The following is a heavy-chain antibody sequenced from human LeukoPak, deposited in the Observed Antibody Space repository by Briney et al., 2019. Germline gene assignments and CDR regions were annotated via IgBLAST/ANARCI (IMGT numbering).Heavy chain of an antibody. V-gene: IGHV1-2*02. CDR1: GYTFAGYY. CDR3: ARAYDSSGYEVDY. Sequence: GASVKVSCKASGYTFAGYYMHWVRQAPGQGLEWMGWINPNSGGTNYAQKFQGRVTMTRDTSISTAYMELSRLRSDDTAVYYCARAYDSSGYEVDYWGQGTLVTVSS. J-gene: IGHJ4*02. CDR2: INPNSGGT. D-gene: IGHD3-22*01.